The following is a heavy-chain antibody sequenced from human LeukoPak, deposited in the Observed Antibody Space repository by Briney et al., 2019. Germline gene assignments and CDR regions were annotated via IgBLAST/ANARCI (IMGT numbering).Heavy chain of an antibody. V-gene: IGHV4-4*02. J-gene: IGHJ4*02. CDR1: GDSINSLDL. CDR3: AGLVGRYSSGLYYYYFDY. D-gene: IGHD3-22*01. Sequence: SETLSLTCTVSGDSINSLDLWSWVRQPPGKGLEWIGEMYLSGTTHSNPSVKSRVTISIDESKNQFFLNLSSVTAADTAVYYCAGLVGRYSSGLYYYYFDYWGQGTLVTVSS. CDR2: MYLSGTT.